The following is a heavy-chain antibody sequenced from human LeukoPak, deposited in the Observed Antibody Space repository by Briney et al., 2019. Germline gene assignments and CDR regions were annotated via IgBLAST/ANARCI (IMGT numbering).Heavy chain of an antibody. D-gene: IGHD3-22*01. CDR2: IYHSGST. CDR3: ARPKTSYYYDSSGYYYGY. V-gene: IGHV4-4*02. Sequence: SETLSLTCAVSGGSISSSNWWSWVRQPPGKGLEWIGEIYHSGSTNYNPSLKSRVTISVDKSKNQFSLKLSSVTAADTAVYYCARPKTSYYYDSSGYYYGYWGQGTLVTVSS. CDR1: GGSISSSNW. J-gene: IGHJ4*02.